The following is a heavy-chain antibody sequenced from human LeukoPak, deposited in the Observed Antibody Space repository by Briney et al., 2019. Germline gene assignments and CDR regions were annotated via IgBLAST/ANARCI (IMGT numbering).Heavy chain of an antibody. D-gene: IGHD5-12*01. CDR2: IHPNSGAT. CDR3: ARLSGGFDSGDY. J-gene: IGHJ4*02. Sequence: ALVKVSCKASGYEFTDFYIHWVRQAPGQRPDWMGWIHPNSGATNYARVFQGRVTMTRDTSISTAYMELGSLKFDDRAVYYCARLSGGFDSGDYWGQGSLVTVSS. V-gene: IGHV1-2*02. CDR1: GYEFTDFY.